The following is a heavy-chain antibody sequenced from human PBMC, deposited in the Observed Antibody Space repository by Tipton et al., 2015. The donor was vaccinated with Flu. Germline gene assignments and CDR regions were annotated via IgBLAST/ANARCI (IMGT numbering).Heavy chain of an antibody. V-gene: IGHV4-38-2*01. Sequence: TLSLTCAVSGSSISSGYYWVWIRQPPGRGLDWIGIISHSGNTYYNPSLKSRVTISVDTSKNQFSLRLSSVTAADTAVYYCARHTGDSVRGVIDYWGQGTLVTVSS. D-gene: IGHD3-10*02. J-gene: IGHJ4*02. CDR3: ARHTGDSVRGVIDY. CDR2: ISHSGNT. CDR1: GSSISSGYY.